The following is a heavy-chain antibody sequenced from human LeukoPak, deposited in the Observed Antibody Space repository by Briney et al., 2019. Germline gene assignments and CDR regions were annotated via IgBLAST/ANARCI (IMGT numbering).Heavy chain of an antibody. CDR1: GYTFTSYY. Sequence: GASVKVSCKASGYTFTSYYMHWVRQAPGQGLEWMGINNPSGGSTSYAQKFQGRVTMTRDTSTSTVYMELSSLRSDDTAVYYCASDSSGYPFDYWGQGTLVTVSS. D-gene: IGHD3-22*01. CDR2: NNPSGGST. CDR3: ASDSSGYPFDY. V-gene: IGHV1-46*01. J-gene: IGHJ4*02.